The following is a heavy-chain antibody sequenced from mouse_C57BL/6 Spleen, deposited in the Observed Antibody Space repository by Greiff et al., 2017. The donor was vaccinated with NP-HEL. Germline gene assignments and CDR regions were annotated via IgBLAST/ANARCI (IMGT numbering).Heavy chain of an antibody. J-gene: IGHJ4*01. CDR2: IWSGGST. CDR3: ARNGRNYDAMDY. V-gene: IGHV2-2*01. Sequence: VMLVESGPGLVQPSQSLSITCTVSGFSLTSYGVHWVRQSPGKGLEWLGVIWSGGSTDYNAAFISRLSISKDNSKSQVFFKMNSLQADDTAIYYCARNGRNYDAMDYWGQGTSVTVSS. CDR1: GFSLTSYG.